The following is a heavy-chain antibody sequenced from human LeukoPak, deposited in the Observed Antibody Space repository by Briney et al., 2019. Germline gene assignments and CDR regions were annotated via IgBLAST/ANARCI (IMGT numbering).Heavy chain of an antibody. V-gene: IGHV2-70*04. Sequence: SGPALVKPTQTLTLTCTFSGFSLSTSGMRVSWIRQPPGKAREWLARIDWDDDKFYSTSLKTRLTISKDTSKNQVVLTMTNMDPVDTATYYCARVRCGGDCYPDYWGQGTLVTVSS. J-gene: IGHJ4*02. CDR3: ARVRCGGDCYPDY. CDR1: GFSLSTSGMR. D-gene: IGHD2-21*02. CDR2: IDWDDDK.